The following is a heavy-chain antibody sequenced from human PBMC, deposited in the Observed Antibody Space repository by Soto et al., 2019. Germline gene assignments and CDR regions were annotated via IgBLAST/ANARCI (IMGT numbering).Heavy chain of an antibody. CDR2: ISYDGSNE. Sequence: PGGSLRLSCAASGFIFSNYGMHWVRQAPGKGLEWVAVISYDGSNEYCADSVKGRFTISRDNSRNTLYLQMNCLRAEDTAVYYCAKDTYYHDSTGYYVFDYWGQGTLVTVSS. V-gene: IGHV3-30*18. CDR3: AKDTYYHDSTGYYVFDY. CDR1: GFIFSNYG. D-gene: IGHD3-22*01. J-gene: IGHJ4*02.